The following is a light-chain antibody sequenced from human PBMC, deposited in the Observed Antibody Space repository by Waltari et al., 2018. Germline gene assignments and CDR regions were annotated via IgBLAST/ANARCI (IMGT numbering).Light chain of an antibody. V-gene: IGLV2-11*01. Sequence: QSALTQPRSVSGSPGQSVAISCTGTSSDVGGYNYVSWYQQHPGKAPKLMNYDVTKRPSGVPDRFSGSKSGNTASLTISGLQADDEADYYCCSYAGPFGGGTKLTVL. CDR1: SSDVGGYNY. CDR3: CSYAGP. J-gene: IGLJ2*01. CDR2: DVT.